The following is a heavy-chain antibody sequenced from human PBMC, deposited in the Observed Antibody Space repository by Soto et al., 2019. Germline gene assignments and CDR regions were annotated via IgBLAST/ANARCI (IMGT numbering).Heavy chain of an antibody. Sequence: GGSLRLSCAASGFTFSNAWMSWVRQAPGKGLEWVGRIKSKTDGGTTDYAAPVKGRFTISRDDSKNTLYLQMNSLKTEDTAVYYCTTARERGYSYGLDYWGQGTLVTSPQ. CDR1: GFTFSNAW. D-gene: IGHD5-18*01. J-gene: IGHJ4*02. CDR3: TTARERGYSYGLDY. CDR2: IKSKTDGGTT. V-gene: IGHV3-15*01.